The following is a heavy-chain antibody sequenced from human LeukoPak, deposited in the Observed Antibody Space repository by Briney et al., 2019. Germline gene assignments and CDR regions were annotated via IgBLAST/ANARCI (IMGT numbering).Heavy chain of an antibody. V-gene: IGHV1-69*13. CDR1: GGTFSSYA. D-gene: IGHD3-9*01. CDR2: IIPIFGTA. Sequence: ASVKVSCKASGGTFSSYAISWVRQAPGQGLEWMGGIIPIFGTANYAQKFQGRDTITADESTSTAYMELRSLTSEDTAVYYCATVTGLFEVSDWYFDLWGRGTLVTVSS. J-gene: IGHJ2*01. CDR3: ATVTGLFEVSDWYFDL.